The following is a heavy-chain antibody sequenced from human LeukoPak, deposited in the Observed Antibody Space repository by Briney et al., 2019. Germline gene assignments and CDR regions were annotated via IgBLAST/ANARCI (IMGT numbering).Heavy chain of an antibody. Sequence: GGSLRLSCAASGFTFSSYWMHWVRQAPGKGLVWVSRINSDGSSTSYADSVKGRFTISRDNSKNTLYMQMNSLRAEDTAVYYCAKERSGGGFDYWGQGTLVTVSS. CDR1: GFTFSSYW. J-gene: IGHJ4*02. CDR2: INSDGSST. V-gene: IGHV3-74*01. D-gene: IGHD1-26*01. CDR3: AKERSGGGFDY.